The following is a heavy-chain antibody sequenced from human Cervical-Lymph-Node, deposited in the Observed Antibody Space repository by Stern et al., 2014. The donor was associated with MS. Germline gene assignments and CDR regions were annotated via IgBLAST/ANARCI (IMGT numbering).Heavy chain of an antibody. V-gene: IGHV4-4*02. CDR1: GGSISSTNW. CDR3: ARQSNVYDSSGYYPDAFDV. D-gene: IGHD3-22*01. Sequence: QVQLQESGPGLVKPSGTLSLTCAVSGGSISSTNWWSWVRQSPGKGLEGVGEIYESGSTTYNQSLESRLTISTDKSKNQFSLSLTSVTAADTAVYYCARQSNVYDSSGYYPDAFDVWGQGTMVTVSS. J-gene: IGHJ3*01. CDR2: IYESGST.